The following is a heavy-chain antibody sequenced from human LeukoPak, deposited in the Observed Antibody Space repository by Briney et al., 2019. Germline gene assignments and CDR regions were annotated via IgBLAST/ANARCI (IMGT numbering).Heavy chain of an antibody. J-gene: IGHJ4*02. CDR2: IRYDGSNK. D-gene: IGHD2-21*01. V-gene: IGHV3-30*02. CDR3: AKVPYCGGDCYSPADY. Sequence: GGSLRLSCAASGFTFSSYGMHWVRQAPGKGLEWVAFIRYDGSNKYYADSVKGRFAISRDNSKNTLYLQMNSLRAEDTAVYYCAKVPYCGGDCYSPADYWGQGTLVTVSS. CDR1: GFTFSSYG.